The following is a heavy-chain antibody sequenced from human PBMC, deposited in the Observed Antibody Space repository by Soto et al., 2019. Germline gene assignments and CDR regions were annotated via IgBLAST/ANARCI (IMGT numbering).Heavy chain of an antibody. CDR1: GGTFSSYA. CDR3: ARERQDYYGSAPFDP. V-gene: IGHV1-69*13. CDR2: IIPIFGTA. J-gene: IGHJ5*02. D-gene: IGHD3-10*01. Sequence: SVKVSCKASGGTFSSYAISWVRQAPGQGLEWMGGIIPIFGTANYAQKFQGRVTITADESTSTAYMELSSLRSEDTAVYYCARERQDYYGSAPFDPWGQGTLVTVSS.